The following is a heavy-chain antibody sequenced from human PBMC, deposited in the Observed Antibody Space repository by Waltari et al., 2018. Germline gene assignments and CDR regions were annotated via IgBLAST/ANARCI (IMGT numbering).Heavy chain of an antibody. J-gene: IGHJ4*02. D-gene: IGHD3-16*01. CDR3: ARGGWGY. V-gene: IGHV3-53*01. CDR2: IYTGGST. Sequence: EVQLVESGGDLIQPGGSLRLSCAASGFTVSSYYMSWVRQAPGKGLGWFSVIYTGGSTYDADSGKGRFTISRDNSKNTLYLQMNSLRAEDTAVYYCARGGWGYWGQGTLVTVSS. CDR1: GFTVSSYY.